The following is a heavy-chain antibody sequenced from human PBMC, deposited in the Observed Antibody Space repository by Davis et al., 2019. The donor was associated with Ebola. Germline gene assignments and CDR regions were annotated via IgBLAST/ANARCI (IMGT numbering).Heavy chain of an antibody. Sequence: PGGSLRLSCAASGFTFSDYGMHWVRQAPGKGLEWVAVISYDGTNTYYADSVRGRLTISRDNSKNTLYLQMNSLRTEDTAVFYCAKDSGGSGWRYYFYGMDVWGQGTTVTVSS. V-gene: IGHV3-30*18. CDR3: AKDSGGSGWRYYFYGMDV. CDR1: GFTFSDYG. CDR2: ISYDGTNT. D-gene: IGHD6-19*01. J-gene: IGHJ6*02.